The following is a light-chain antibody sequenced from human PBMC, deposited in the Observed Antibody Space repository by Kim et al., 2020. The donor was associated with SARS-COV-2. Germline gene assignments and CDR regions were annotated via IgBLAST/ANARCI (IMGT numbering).Light chain of an antibody. Sequence: EIVLTQSPATLSLSPGERATLSCRASQSISSSLAWYQQQPGQSPRLLIYDASTRATGIPARFSGSGSGTDFTLTISSLEPEDFAVYYCQHRRNWRLTFGQGTRLEIK. V-gene: IGKV3-11*01. CDR2: DAS. CDR3: QHRRNWRLT. CDR1: QSISSS. J-gene: IGKJ5*01.